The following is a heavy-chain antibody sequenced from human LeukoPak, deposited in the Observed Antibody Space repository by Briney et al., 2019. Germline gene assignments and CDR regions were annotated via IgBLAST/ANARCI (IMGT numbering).Heavy chain of an antibody. D-gene: IGHD4-11*01. J-gene: IGHJ4*02. CDR2: IWNDGSSQ. CDR1: KFTFSHYG. V-gene: IGHV3-33*06. Sequence: PGGSLRLSCAASKFTFSHYGMHWVRQAPGKGLERVAVIWNDGSSQYYADSVKGRFTVSRDNSQKTLYLQMNSLRPEDTAVYYCAKDAERGFDYSNSLEKWGQGTLVTVSS. CDR3: AKDAERGFDYSNSLEK.